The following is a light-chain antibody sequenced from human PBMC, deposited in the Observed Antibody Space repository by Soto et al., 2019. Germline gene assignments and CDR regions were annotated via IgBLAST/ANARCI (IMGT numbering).Light chain of an antibody. CDR2: GAS. CDR1: QSVSSN. CDR3: QQYNNWPPR. Sequence: EIVMTQSPATLSVSPGERATLSCRASQSVSSNLAWYQQKPGQAPRLLIYGASTRATGLPARFSGSGSGTEFTLTISSLQSEDFAVYYCQQYNNWPPRFGQGTKVEIK. V-gene: IGKV3-15*01. J-gene: IGKJ1*01.